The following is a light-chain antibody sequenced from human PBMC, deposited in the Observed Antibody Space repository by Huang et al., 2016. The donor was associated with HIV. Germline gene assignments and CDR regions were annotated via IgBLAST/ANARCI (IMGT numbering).Light chain of an antibody. J-gene: IGKJ1*01. CDR1: QSILYSSNNKNY. CDR3: QQYYTTPWT. V-gene: IGKV4-1*01. CDR2: WAS. Sequence: DIVMTQSPDSLAVSLCERATINCKSGQSILYSSNNKNYLAWFQQKPGQPPKLLMYWASTRASGVPDRFSGSGSGTDFTLTISGLQADDVAVYYCQQYYTTPWTFGQGTKVEIK.